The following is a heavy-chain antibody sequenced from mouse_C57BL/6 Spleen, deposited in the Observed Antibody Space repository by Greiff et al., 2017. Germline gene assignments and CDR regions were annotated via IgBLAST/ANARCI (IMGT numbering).Heavy chain of an antibody. D-gene: IGHD2-1*01. CDR2: ISYDGSN. CDR1: GYSITSGYY. V-gene: IGHV3-6*01. Sequence: EVHLVESGPGLVKPSQSLSLTCSVTGYSITSGYYWNWIRQFPGNKLEWMGYISYDGSNNYNPSLKNRISITRDTSKNQFFLKLNSVTTEDTATYYCARNYGNYAWYFDVWGTGTTVTVSS. J-gene: IGHJ1*03. CDR3: ARNYGNYAWYFDV.